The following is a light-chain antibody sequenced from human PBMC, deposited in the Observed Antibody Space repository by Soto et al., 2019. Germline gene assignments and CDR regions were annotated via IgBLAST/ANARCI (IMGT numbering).Light chain of an antibody. V-gene: IGLV2-14*01. J-gene: IGLJ2*01. CDR2: YVS. Sequence: QSALTQPASVSGSPGQSITISRTGTSSDVGGYNYVSWYQQHPGKAPKLMIYYVSNRPSGVSNRFSGSKSGNTASLTISGLQAEDEADYYCSSYTSSSTYVVFGGATQLTVL. CDR1: SSDVGGYNY. CDR3: SSYTSSSTYVV.